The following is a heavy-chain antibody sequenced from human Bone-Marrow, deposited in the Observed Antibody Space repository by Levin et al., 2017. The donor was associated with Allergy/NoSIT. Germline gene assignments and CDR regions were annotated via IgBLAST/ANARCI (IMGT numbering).Heavy chain of an antibody. CDR2: ISGSGGST. CDR1: GFTFNTYA. Sequence: GGSLRLSCAASGFTFNTYAMSWVRQAPGKGLEWVSAISGSGGSTYYADSVKGRFTISRDNSKNTLYLQMDSLRAEDTAVYYCAKGAIWSWFDPWGQGTLVTVSS. V-gene: IGHV3-23*01. J-gene: IGHJ5*02. CDR3: AKGAIWSWFDP. D-gene: IGHD3-3*01.